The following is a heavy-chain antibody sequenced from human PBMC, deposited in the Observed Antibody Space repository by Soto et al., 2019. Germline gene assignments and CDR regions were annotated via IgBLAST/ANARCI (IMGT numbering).Heavy chain of an antibody. CDR1: GVTCISYG. CDR3: ARDPLWFGELSSYFRH. CDR2: IWYDGSNK. Sequence: GGSLRLSCAASGVTCISYGMHWVRQATGKGLEWVAVIWYDGSNKYYADSVKGRFTISRDNSKNTLYLQMNSLRAEDTAVYYCARDPLWFGELSSYFRHWGQGTRVTVSS. V-gene: IGHV3-33*01. J-gene: IGHJ1*01. D-gene: IGHD3-10*01.